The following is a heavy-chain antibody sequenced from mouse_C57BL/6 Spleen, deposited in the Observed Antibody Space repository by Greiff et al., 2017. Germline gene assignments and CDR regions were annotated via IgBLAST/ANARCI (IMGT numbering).Heavy chain of an antibody. Sequence: VQLQQSGPELVKPGASVKISCKASGYAFSSSWMNWVKQRPGKGLEWIGRIYPGDGDTNYNGKFKGKATLTADKSSSTAYMQRSSLTSEDSAVYFCANDYYGSSRFAYWGQGTLVTVSA. J-gene: IGHJ3*01. CDR1: GYAFSSSW. CDR3: ANDYYGSSRFAY. CDR2: IYPGDGDT. D-gene: IGHD1-1*01. V-gene: IGHV1-82*01.